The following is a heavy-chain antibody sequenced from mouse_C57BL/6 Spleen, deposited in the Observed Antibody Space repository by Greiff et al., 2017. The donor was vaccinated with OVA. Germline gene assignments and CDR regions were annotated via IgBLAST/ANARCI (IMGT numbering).Heavy chain of an antibody. V-gene: IGHV1-69*01. Sequence: QVQLQQPGAELVMPGASVKLSCKASGYTFTSYWMHWVTQRPGQGLEWIGEIDPSDSYTNYNQKFKGKSTLTVDKSSSTAYMQLSSLTSEASAVYYCARRIYYGYDLSYAMDYWGQGTSVTVSS. D-gene: IGHD2-2*01. CDR2: IDPSDSYT. CDR1: GYTFTSYW. J-gene: IGHJ4*01. CDR3: ARRIYYGYDLSYAMDY.